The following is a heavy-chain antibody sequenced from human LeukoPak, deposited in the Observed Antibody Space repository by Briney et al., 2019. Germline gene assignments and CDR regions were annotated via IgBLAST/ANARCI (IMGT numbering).Heavy chain of an antibody. V-gene: IGHV3-48*02. CDR2: ISSSSSTI. J-gene: IGHJ3*02. Sequence: GGSLRLSCAASGFTFSSYRMNWVRQAPGKGLEWVSYISSSSSTIYYADSVKGRFTISRDNAKNSLYLQMNSLRDEDTAVYYCARDGAKLSPYYDAFDIWGQGTMVTVSS. CDR3: ARDGAKLSPYYDAFDI. CDR1: GFTFSSYR. D-gene: IGHD3-10*01.